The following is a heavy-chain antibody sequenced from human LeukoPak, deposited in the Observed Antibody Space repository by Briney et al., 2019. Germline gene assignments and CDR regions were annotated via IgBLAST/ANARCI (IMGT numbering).Heavy chain of an antibody. Sequence: SETLSLTCTVSGGSISSYYWSWIRQPPGKGLEWIGYIYYSGSTNYNPSLKSRVTISVDTSKNQFSLKLSSVTAADTAVYYCASDVGSSSPPGWFDPGGKGTLVTVS. CDR1: GGSISSYY. J-gene: IGHJ5*02. CDR2: IYYSGST. V-gene: IGHV4-59*01. CDR3: ASDVGSSSPPGWFDP. D-gene: IGHD6-6*01.